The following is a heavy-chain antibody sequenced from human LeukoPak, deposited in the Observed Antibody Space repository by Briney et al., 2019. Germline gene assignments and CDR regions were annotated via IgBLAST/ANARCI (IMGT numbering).Heavy chain of an antibody. CDR2: ISAYNGNT. J-gene: IGHJ1*01. CDR1: GYTFTSYG. Sequence: GASVKVSCKTSGYTFTSYGISWVRQAPGQGLEWMGWISAYNGNTNYAQKLQGRVTMTTDTSTSTAYMELRSLRSDDTAVYYCARDERFLEWFQEYFQHWGQGTLVTVSS. V-gene: IGHV1-18*01. D-gene: IGHD3-3*01. CDR3: ARDERFLEWFQEYFQH.